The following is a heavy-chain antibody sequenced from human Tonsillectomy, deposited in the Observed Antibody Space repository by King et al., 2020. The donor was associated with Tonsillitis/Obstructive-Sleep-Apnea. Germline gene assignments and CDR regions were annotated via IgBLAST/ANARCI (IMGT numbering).Heavy chain of an antibody. Sequence: QLVQSGAEVKKPGASVKVSCKASGYTFTNYYMHWVRQAPGQGLEWMGIINPSGGSTSYAQKFQGRVTMTRDTSTSTVYMELSSLSSEDTAVYYCARNRRADAFDIWGQGTMVTVSS. CDR3: ARNRRADAFDI. CDR1: GYTFTNYY. V-gene: IGHV1-46*01. CDR2: INPSGGST. J-gene: IGHJ3*02. D-gene: IGHD1-14*01.